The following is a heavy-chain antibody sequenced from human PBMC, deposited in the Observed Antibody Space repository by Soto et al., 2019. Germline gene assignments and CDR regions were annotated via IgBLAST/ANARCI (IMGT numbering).Heavy chain of an antibody. CDR3: GRVVEGATRHTDLDS. D-gene: IGHD2-21*01. V-gene: IGHV4-39*01. CDR2: VYYSGGS. J-gene: IGHJ5*01. CDR1: GVSIHNSHSF. Sequence: SETLSLTCTVSGVSIHNSHSFWGWIRQPPGKGLEFIGTVYYSGGSHYNSSLKSRVTIYVDTANNQVSLRMRSLTAADTAVYYCGRVVEGATRHTDLDSWGQGTLVTVSS.